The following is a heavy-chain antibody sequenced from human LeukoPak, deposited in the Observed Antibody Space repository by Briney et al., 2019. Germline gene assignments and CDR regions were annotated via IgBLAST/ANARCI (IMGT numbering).Heavy chain of an antibody. V-gene: IGHV4-31*03. CDR2: IYYSGST. D-gene: IGHD3-22*01. CDR1: GGSISSGGYN. CDR3: ARRTLYYDSSGYVDY. Sequence: SQTLSLTCTVSGGSISSGGYNWSWIRQHPGKGLEWIGYIYYSGSTYYNPSLKSRVTISVDTSKNQFSLKLSSVTAADTAVYYCARRTLYYDSSGYVDYWGQGTLVTVSS. J-gene: IGHJ4*02.